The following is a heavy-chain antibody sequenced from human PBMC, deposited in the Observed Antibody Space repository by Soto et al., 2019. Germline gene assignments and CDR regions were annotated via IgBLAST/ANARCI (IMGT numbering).Heavy chain of an antibody. J-gene: IGHJ6*02. D-gene: IGHD3-16*01. CDR1: GYTFTTYY. Sequence: GASVKVSCKASGYTFTTYYINWVRQAPGQGLEWMGWINPNTGATNYAQKFQGWVTLTRDTSVTTAYMEVSRLTSGDTAVYYCASGGLTTSTYYYGMDVWGQGTTVTVSS. CDR3: ASGGLTTSTYYYGMDV. CDR2: INPNTGAT. V-gene: IGHV1-2*04.